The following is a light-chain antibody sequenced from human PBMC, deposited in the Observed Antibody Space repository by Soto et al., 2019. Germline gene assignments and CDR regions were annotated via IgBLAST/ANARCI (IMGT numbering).Light chain of an antibody. Sequence: EVVLTQSPATLSVSPGEGATLSCKASQSVDSRLAWYQQKPGQAPRLLIEGASSRGTDIPARFSGSGSGTEFTLTITSLQSEDFAVYHCQQYSKWPLAFGGGTRVEIK. CDR3: QQYSKWPLA. J-gene: IGKJ4*01. CDR2: GAS. V-gene: IGKV3-15*01. CDR1: QSVDSR.